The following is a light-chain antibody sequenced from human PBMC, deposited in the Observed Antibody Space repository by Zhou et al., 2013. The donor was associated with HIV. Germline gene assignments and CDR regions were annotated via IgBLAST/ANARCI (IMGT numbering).Light chain of an antibody. CDR1: QSISTY. CDR3: QQYGNVPRFS. CDR2: AAS. Sequence: DIQMTQSPSSLSASVGDRVTITCRASQSISTYLNWYQQKPGKAPKLLIYAASSLQSGVPSRFSGSGSGTDFTLTIRGVQPEDFARYYCQQYGNVPRFSFGPGTTVDVK. V-gene: IGKV1-39*01. J-gene: IGKJ3*01.